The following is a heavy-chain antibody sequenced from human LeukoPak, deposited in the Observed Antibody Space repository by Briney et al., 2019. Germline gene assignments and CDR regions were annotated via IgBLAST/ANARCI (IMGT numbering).Heavy chain of an antibody. CDR1: GFTFDDYA. CDR3: AKDAHTHLDHPDY. Sequence: GGSLRLSCAASGFTFDDYAMHWVRQAPGKGLEWVSGLSWNSGSIGYADSVKGRFTISRDNAKNSLYLQMNSLRVEDTALYYCAKDAHTHLDHPDYWGQGTLVTVSS. J-gene: IGHJ4*02. CDR2: LSWNSGSI. V-gene: IGHV3-9*01.